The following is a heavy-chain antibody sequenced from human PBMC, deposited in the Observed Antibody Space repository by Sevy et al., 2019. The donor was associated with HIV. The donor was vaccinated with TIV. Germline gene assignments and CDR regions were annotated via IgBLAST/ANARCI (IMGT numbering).Heavy chain of an antibody. CDR2: ISFDGSDK. CDR3: AKMQGGSYNYYGMDV. V-gene: IGHV3-30*18. Sequence: GGSLRLSCAASGFIFSTYGIHWVRQAPGKGLEWVAVISFDGSDKYYADSVKGRFSISRDNSKNTLYLHMNSLRIEDTAIYYCAKMQGGSYNYYGMDVWGQGTTVTVSS. J-gene: IGHJ6*02. CDR1: GFIFSTYG. D-gene: IGHD1-26*01.